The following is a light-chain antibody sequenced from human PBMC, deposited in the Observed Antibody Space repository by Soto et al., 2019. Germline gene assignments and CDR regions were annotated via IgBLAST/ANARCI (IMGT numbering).Light chain of an antibody. CDR2: WAS. CDR3: QQYLDTPIT. CDR1: QSLFYNSYRKNY. Sequence: DIVMTQSPDSLAVFLGERANINCRSNQSLFYNSYRKNYLVWYRQKPGQPPQLLIYWASARESGVTERFSGSGSGTDFTLTIDNLQAEDVAVYYCQQYLDTPITVGQGTRLEIK. J-gene: IGKJ5*01. V-gene: IGKV4-1*01.